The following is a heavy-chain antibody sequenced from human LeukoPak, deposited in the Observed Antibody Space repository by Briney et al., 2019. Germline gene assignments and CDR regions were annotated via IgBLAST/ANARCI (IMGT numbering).Heavy chain of an antibody. D-gene: IGHD2-2*01. CDR2: ISSRSAHI. CDR3: ARDRSTSRYYHGMDV. Sequence: AGGSLRHSCAASDSTFSSFSMRWVRQAPGKGLFWVAAISSRSAHIYYADSVKGRFTISRDNAKKSLYLEMNNLRADDTAVYYCARDRSTSRYYHGMDVWGPGTTVIVSS. J-gene: IGHJ6*02. V-gene: IGHV3-21*01. CDR1: DSTFSSFS.